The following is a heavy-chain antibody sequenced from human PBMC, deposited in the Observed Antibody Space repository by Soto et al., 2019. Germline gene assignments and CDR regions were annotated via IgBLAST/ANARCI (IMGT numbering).Heavy chain of an antibody. Sequence: QMQLVQSGAEVKKPGSSVKVSCKVSGGPFSNFAITWVRQAPGHGPEWLGGIIPMFGSVAYAQKFHDTVTITADTSTNKVHMEVASLKPGDTALYFCARVMIRDFVAADLGHLDLWGQGTLVTVAS. J-gene: IGHJ5*02. CDR3: ARVMIRDFVAADLGHLDL. CDR1: GGPFSNFA. CDR2: IIPMFGSV. V-gene: IGHV1-69*06. D-gene: IGHD6-19*01.